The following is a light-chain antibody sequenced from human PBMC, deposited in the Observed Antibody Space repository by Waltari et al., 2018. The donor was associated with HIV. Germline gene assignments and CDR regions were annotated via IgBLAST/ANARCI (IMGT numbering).Light chain of an antibody. CDR1: QSLLHSTGDNY. V-gene: IGKV2-28*01. CDR3: MQARQSTFT. Sequence: VMTQSPISLSVSPGESASISCRSSQSLLHSTGDNYLDWYFQKPGQSPQLLIYLGSIRAPGVPDRFSSAGSGTDFTLRISRVEPEDVGVYYCMQARQSTFTFGPGTKIEI. CDR2: LGS. J-gene: IGKJ3*01.